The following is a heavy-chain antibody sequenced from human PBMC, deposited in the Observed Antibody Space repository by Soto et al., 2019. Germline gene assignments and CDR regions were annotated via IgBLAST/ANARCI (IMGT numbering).Heavy chain of an antibody. CDR1: GCSISSSSYY. V-gene: IGHV4-39*01. CDR3: ARGKVIAISRYFDY. J-gene: IGHJ4*02. D-gene: IGHD2-21*01. Sequence: QLQLQESGPGLVKPSETLSLTCTVSGCSISSSSYYWGWIRQPPGKGLEWIGSIYYSGSTYYNPSLKSRVTISVDTSKNQFSLKLSSVTAADTAVYYCARGKVIAISRYFDYWGQGTLVTVSS. CDR2: IYYSGST.